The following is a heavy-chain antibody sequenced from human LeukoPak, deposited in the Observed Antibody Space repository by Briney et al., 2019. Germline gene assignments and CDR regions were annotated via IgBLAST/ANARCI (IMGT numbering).Heavy chain of an antibody. CDR3: AKSDHGFWTGYKR. CDR1: GFTFSGYA. V-gene: IGHV3-23*01. D-gene: IGHD3/OR15-3a*01. Sequence: GGSLRLSCAASGFTFSGYAMSWVRQAPGGGLEWVSAISSDGVNTFYADSVKGRFTISRDNSKNTLFLQMNSLRAEDTAVYYCAKSDHGFWTGYKRWGQGTLVTVSS. J-gene: IGHJ4*02. CDR2: ISSDGVNT.